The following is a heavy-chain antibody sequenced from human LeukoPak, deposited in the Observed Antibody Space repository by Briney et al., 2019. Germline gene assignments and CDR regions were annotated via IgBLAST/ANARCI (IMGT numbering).Heavy chain of an antibody. J-gene: IGHJ4*02. CDR1: GFTVSSYW. CDR3: ARGGGSYDY. CDR2: IKQDGSEK. V-gene: IGHV3-7*05. D-gene: IGHD1-26*01. Sequence: GGSLRLSCAASGFTVSSYWMSWVRQAPGKGLERVANIKQDGSEKYYVDSVKGRFTISRDNAKNSLYLQMNSLRAEDTAVYYCARGGGSYDYWGQGTLVTVSS.